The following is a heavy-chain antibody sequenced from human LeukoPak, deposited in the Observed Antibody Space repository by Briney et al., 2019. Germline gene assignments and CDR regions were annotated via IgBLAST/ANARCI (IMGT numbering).Heavy chain of an antibody. CDR2: IIPILGIA. D-gene: IGHD6-19*01. CDR3: AREGYSSGPRGFDP. V-gene: IGHV1-69*04. Sequence: SVKVSCKASGGTFSSYAISWVRQAPGQGLEWMGRIIPILGIANYAQKFQGRVTITADKSTSTAYMELSSLRSEDTAVYYCAREGYSSGPRGFDPWGQGTLVTVSS. CDR1: GGTFSSYA. J-gene: IGHJ5*02.